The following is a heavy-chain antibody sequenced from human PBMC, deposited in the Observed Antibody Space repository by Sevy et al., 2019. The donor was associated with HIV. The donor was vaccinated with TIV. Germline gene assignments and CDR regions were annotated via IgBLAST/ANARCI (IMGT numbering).Heavy chain of an antibody. V-gene: IGHV1-24*01. CDR3: AITKDYYDNSGYPFDY. CDR1: GYTLSELS. J-gene: IGHJ4*02. CDR2: FDPEDGET. Sequence: ASVKVSCKVFGYTLSELSMHWVRQTPGKGLEWMGSFDPEDGETIYAQKFQGRVAMTGDTSTDKAYMELGSLRSEDTAVFYCAITKDYYDNSGYPFDYWGQGTLVTVSS. D-gene: IGHD3-22*01.